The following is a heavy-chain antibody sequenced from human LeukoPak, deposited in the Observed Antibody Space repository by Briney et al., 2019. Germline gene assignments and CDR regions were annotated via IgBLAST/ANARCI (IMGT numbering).Heavy chain of an antibody. CDR3: ARDSKVTGTSFDS. CDR2: MNIDSGAT. V-gene: IGHV1-2*02. D-gene: IGHD6-19*01. CDR1: GHMFTDYY. Sequence: ASVKVSCKATGHMFTDYYIHWVRQAPGQGLEWMGWMNIDSGATKYAQKFQGRVTMTRDTSISTAFMGLTRLRSDDTAVYYCARDSKVTGTSFDSWGQGTLVTVSS. J-gene: IGHJ4*02.